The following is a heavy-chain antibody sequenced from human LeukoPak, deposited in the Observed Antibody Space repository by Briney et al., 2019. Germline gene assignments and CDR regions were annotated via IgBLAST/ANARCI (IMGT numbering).Heavy chain of an antibody. CDR3: ARETYYYDSSGYLFDY. CDR2: IYYSGST. D-gene: IGHD3-22*01. J-gene: IGHJ4*02. CDR1: GGSISIYY. V-gene: IGHV4-59*01. Sequence: SETLSLTCTVSGGSISIYYWSWIRQPPGKGLEWFGYIYYSGSTNYNPSLKSRVTISVDTSKNQFSLRLSSVTAADTAVYYCARETYYYDSSGYLFDYWGQGTLVTVSS.